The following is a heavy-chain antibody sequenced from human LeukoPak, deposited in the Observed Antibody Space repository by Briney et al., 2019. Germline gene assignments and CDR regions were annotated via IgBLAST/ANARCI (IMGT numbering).Heavy chain of an antibody. J-gene: IGHJ4*02. Sequence: SETLSLTCAVSAGSIINRNWWSWVRQPPGKGLEWIGQISPNGNTNYNLSLKSRVTISFDTSKNQLSLKLTSVTAADTAVYFCARHGTYDLAYWGQGTLVTVSS. V-gene: IGHV4-4*02. D-gene: IGHD1-26*01. CDR3: ARHGTYDLAY. CDR2: ISPNGNT. CDR1: AGSIINRNW.